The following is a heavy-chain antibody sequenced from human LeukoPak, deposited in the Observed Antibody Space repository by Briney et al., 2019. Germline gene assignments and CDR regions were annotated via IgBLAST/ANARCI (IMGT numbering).Heavy chain of an antibody. D-gene: IGHD1-26*01. Sequence: PSETLSLTCSVSGGSINNYYWSWIRQPPGKGLEWIVHIFYSGNTNYNSSLRSRVTISVETSNNQFSLRLSSVTAADTAVYYCARDSYTGSHFEDTFDIWGQGTMVTVSS. CDR1: GGSINNYY. J-gene: IGHJ3*02. CDR2: IFYSGNT. V-gene: IGHV4-59*01. CDR3: ARDSYTGSHFEDTFDI.